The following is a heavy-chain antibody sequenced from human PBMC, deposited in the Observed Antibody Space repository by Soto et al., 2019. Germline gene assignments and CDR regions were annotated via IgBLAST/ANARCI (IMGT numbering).Heavy chain of an antibody. CDR3: ARVLYYGSGSYSPYGMDV. Sequence: QVQLVQSGAEVKKPGSSVKVSCKTSGVSFNNNGIGWVRQAPGHGLEWMGGVSPPFRTSNYARKFQGRISITAEASTGTVNMERRSLTSEDTAQYYCARVLYYGSGSYSPYGMDVWGQGTTVTVSS. V-gene: IGHV1-69*01. CDR2: VSPPFRTS. CDR1: GVSFNNNG. J-gene: IGHJ6*02. D-gene: IGHD3-10*01.